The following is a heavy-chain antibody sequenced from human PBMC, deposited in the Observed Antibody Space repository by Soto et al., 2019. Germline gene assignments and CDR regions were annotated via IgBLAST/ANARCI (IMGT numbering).Heavy chain of an antibody. CDR1: SGSVTRSRYY. CDR2: IYYHGIT. J-gene: IGHJ4*02. D-gene: IGHD6-19*01. Sequence: PSEALSLISNVSSGSVTRSRYYCIWCPQHQGKGREWIGSIYYHGITHYNPSLKSRANISIDTSKNQFSLNLNPVTATDTAVYYCARPARQDTVAGNYWGQGTLVTVSS. V-gene: IGHV4-39*01. CDR3: ARPARQDTVAGNY.